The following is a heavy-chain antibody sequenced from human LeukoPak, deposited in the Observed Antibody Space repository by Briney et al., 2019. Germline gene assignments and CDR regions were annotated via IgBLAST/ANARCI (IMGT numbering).Heavy chain of an antibody. Sequence: SETLSLTCAVYGGSFSGYYWGWIRQPPGKGLEWIGEINHSGSTNYNPSLKSRVTISVDTSKNQFSLKLSSVTAADTAVYYCARAPVRGVKRRLSNDAFDIWGQGTMVTVSS. CDR2: INHSGST. V-gene: IGHV4-34*01. CDR1: GGSFSGYY. J-gene: IGHJ3*02. CDR3: ARAPVRGVKRRLSNDAFDI. D-gene: IGHD3-10*01.